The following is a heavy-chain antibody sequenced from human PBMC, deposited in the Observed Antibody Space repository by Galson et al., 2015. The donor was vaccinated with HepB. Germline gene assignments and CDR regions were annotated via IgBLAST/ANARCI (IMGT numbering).Heavy chain of an antibody. CDR3: ARGALVAVVDATQNNWFDP. CDR2: INSYNRDT. CDR1: GYTFSSYS. Sequence: SVKVSCKASGYTFSSYSITWVRQAPGQGLEWMGWINSYNRDTEYSRRLQGRVTMTTDTFTSTAYMELRSLTSDDTAVYYCARGALVAVVDATQNNWFDPWGQGTLVTVSS. J-gene: IGHJ5*02. D-gene: IGHD2-15*01. V-gene: IGHV1-18*01.